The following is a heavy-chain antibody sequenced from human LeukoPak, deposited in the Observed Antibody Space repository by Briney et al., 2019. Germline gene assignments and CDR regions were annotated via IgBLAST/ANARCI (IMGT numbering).Heavy chain of an antibody. CDR1: GFTFSDYY. CDR2: ISSSGSTI. CDR3: AKDGALYYYYYYMDV. Sequence: GGSLRLSCAASGFTFSDYYMSWIRQAPGKGPEWVSYISSSGSTIYYADSVKGRFTISRDNAKNSLYLQMNSLRAEDTAVYYCAKDGALYYYYYYMDVWGKGTTVTVSS. D-gene: IGHD3-16*01. V-gene: IGHV3-11*01. J-gene: IGHJ6*03.